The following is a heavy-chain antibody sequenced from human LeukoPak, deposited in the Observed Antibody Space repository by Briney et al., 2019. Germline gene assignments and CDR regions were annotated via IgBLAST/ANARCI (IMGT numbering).Heavy chain of an antibody. CDR2: IYHSGST. CDR1: GGSLSSGGYS. J-gene: IGHJ6*02. Sequence: SETLSLTCAVSGGSLSSGGYSWSWIRQPPGKGLEWSGYIYHSGSTYYNPSLKSRVTISVDRSKNQFSLKLSSVTAADTAVYYCARDRGSSSSYYYGMDVWGQGTTVTVSS. V-gene: IGHV4-30-2*01. CDR3: ARDRGSSSSYYYGMDV. D-gene: IGHD6-6*01.